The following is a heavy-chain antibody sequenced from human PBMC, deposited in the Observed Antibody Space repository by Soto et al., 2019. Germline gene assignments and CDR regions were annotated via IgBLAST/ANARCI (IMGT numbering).Heavy chain of an antibody. CDR1: GGTFSSYA. CDR3: ARGLDTYYYDSCGSGGTDFDY. CDR2: IIPIFGTA. D-gene: IGHD3-22*01. Sequence: QVQLVQSGAEVKKPGSSVKVSCKASGGTFSSYAISWVRQAPGQGLEWMGGIIPIFGTANYAQKFQGRVTITADESTSTAYMELSSLRSEDTAVYYCARGLDTYYYDSCGSGGTDFDYWGQGTLVTVSS. V-gene: IGHV1-69*01. J-gene: IGHJ4*02.